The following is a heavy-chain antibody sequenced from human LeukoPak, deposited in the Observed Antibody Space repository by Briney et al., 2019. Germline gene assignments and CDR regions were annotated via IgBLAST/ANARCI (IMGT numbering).Heavy chain of an antibody. D-gene: IGHD1-26*01. CDR1: GFTFSSYS. V-gene: IGHV3-48*01. CDR3: AKDGFSSGSPFYMDV. CDR2: ISSSSSTI. Sequence: GGSLRLSCAASGFTFSSYSMNWVRQAPGKGLEWVSYISSSSSTIYYADSVKGRFTISRDNAKNSLYLQMNSLRAEDTAVYYCAKDGFSSGSPFYMDVWGKGTTVTVSS. J-gene: IGHJ6*03.